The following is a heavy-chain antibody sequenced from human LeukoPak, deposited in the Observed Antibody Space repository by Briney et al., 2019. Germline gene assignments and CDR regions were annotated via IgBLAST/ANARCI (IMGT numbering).Heavy chain of an antibody. D-gene: IGHD6-13*01. V-gene: IGHV4-61*01. J-gene: IGHJ3*02. Sequence: PSETLSLTCTVSGGSVNSGSYYWSWIRQPPGKGLEWIGYIYCSGSTNYNPSLKSRVTISVDTSKNQFSLKLTSVTAADTAVYYCARDRPIGIAASGTYDIWGQGTMVTVSS. CDR3: ARDRPIGIAASGTYDI. CDR1: GGSVNSGSYY. CDR2: IYCSGST.